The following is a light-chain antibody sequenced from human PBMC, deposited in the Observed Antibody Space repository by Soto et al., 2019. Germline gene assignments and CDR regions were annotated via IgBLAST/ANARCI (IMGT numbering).Light chain of an antibody. Sequence: QSALTQSRSVSGSPGQSVTISCTGTSNDVGGYNYVSWFQQHPGKAPKLMIYDVSKRPSGVPDRLSGSKSGNTASLTISGLQDEDEADYYCCSYAGSYTWVFGGGTKLTVL. J-gene: IGLJ3*02. CDR1: SNDVGGYNY. CDR2: DVS. V-gene: IGLV2-11*01. CDR3: CSYAGSYTWV.